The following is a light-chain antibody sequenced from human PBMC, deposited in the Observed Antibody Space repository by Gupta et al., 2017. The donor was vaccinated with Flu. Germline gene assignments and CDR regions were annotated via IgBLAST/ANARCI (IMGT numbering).Light chain of an antibody. V-gene: IGKV1-5*03. CDR2: KAS. Sequence: DIQMTQSPSTLSASVGDRVTITCRASQSISSWLAWYLQKPGKAPKLLIYKASNLESGVPSRFSGSGSGTEFTLTIHSLQPDDFATYYCQYDTYSADNFGQGTKLEI. CDR3: QYDTYSADN. J-gene: IGKJ2*01. CDR1: QSISSW.